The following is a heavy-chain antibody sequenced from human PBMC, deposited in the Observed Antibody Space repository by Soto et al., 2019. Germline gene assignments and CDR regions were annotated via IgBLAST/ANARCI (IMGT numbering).Heavy chain of an antibody. D-gene: IGHD3-3*01. V-gene: IGHV3-48*02. J-gene: IGHJ6*02. CDR3: ATDVLPFLESSYYYYGMDV. CDR2: ISSSSSTI. Sequence: EVQLVESGGGLVQPGGSLRLSCAASGFTFSSYSMNWVRQAPGKGLEWVSYISSSSSTIYYADSVKGRFTISRDNDKNSLYLQKNSLRDEDPAVYYCATDVLPFLESSYYYYGMDVWGQGTTVTVSS. CDR1: GFTFSSYS.